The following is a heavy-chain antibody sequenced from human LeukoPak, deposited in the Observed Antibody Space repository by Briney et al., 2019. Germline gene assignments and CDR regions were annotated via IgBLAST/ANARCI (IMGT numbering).Heavy chain of an antibody. CDR3: AKDYDFWSGYFDY. CDR1: GFTFSSYA. Sequence: GGSLRLSCAASGFTFSSYAMHWVRQAPGKGLEYVSAISSNGGSTYYANSVKGRLTISRDNSKNTLYLQMGSLRAEDMAVYYCAKDYDFWSGYFDYWGQGILVSVSS. CDR2: ISSNGGST. V-gene: IGHV3-64*01. J-gene: IGHJ4*02. D-gene: IGHD3-3*01.